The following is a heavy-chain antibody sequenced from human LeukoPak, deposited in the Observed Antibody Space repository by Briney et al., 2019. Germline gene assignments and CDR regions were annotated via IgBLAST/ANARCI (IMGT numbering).Heavy chain of an antibody. J-gene: IGHJ4*02. D-gene: IGHD3-10*01. CDR1: GFTFSDYS. V-gene: IGHV3-30*02. Sequence: GGSLRLSCAASGFTFSDYSMHWVRQAPGKGLNWVAFIRYDGNNKYYADSVKGRFTISRDNSKNMLYLEMNSLSTEDTAVYYCARDRGWSQTYGSGTYGLDHWGQGTLVTVSS. CDR2: IRYDGNNK. CDR3: ARDRGWSQTYGSGTYGLDH.